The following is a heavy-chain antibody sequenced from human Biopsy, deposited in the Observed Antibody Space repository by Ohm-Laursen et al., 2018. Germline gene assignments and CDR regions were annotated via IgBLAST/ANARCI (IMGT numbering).Heavy chain of an antibody. D-gene: IGHD3-9*01. Sequence: SVKVSCKAPGGTFSNYGVNWVRKAPGQGLEWLGGNIPILGTGNYAQKFQDRVTVAADTSTSTATMELRSLRSDDTAVYHCATKLTGYFHHWGQGTLVIVSS. J-gene: IGHJ1*01. CDR1: GGTFSNYG. V-gene: IGHV1-69*06. CDR3: ATKLTGYFHH. CDR2: NIPILGTG.